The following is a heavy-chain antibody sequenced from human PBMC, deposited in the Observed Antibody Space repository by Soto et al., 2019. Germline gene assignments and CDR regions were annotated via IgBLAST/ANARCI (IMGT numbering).Heavy chain of an antibody. CDR2: IYHSGST. CDR1: GGSISSGGYS. Sequence: SETLSLTCAVSGGSISSGGYSWIWIRQPPGKGLEWIGYIYHSGSTYYNPSLKSRVTISVDRSKNQFSLKLSSVTAADTAVYYRARVHDYWGQGTLVTVSS. V-gene: IGHV4-30-2*01. J-gene: IGHJ4*02. CDR3: ARVHDY.